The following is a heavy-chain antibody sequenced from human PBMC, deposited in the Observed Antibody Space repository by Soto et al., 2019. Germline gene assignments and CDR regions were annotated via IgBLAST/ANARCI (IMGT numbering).Heavy chain of an antibody. CDR2: IGHRGTNT. V-gene: IGHV3-23*01. Sequence: GGSLRLSCAASGFTFSTHAMVWVRQAPGKGLEWVSAIGHRGTNTYSADSVKGRFTISRDNYKNTLTLQMDSLRAGDTAVYYCARRGEYCSGGSCYALFDYWGQGTLVTVSS. CDR1: GFTFSTHA. D-gene: IGHD2-15*01. J-gene: IGHJ4*02. CDR3: ARRGEYCSGGSCYALFDY.